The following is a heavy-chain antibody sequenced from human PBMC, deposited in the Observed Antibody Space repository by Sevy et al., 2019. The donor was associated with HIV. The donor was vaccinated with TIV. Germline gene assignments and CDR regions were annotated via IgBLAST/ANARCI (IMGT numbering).Heavy chain of an antibody. V-gene: IGHV3-23*01. CDR3: AKDRYYFDSSGYYHHHDAFDV. J-gene: IGHJ3*01. CDR2: ISGSGAIT. Sequence: GGSLRLSCATSGFTSTPYAVAWVRQAPGKGLEWVAAISGSGAITYYADSRKARLIISRDRTNNTVYLQMKRLRAEDTALYYCAKDRYYFDSSGYYHHHDAFDVWGRGTMVIVSS. CDR1: GFTSTPYA. D-gene: IGHD3-22*01.